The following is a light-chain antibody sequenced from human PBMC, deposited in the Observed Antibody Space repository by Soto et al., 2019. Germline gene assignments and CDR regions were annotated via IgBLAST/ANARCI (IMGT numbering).Light chain of an antibody. CDR2: LGS. V-gene: IGKV2-28*01. Sequence: DIVITQSPLSLSVTPGEPASVSGRSSHSLLYSNGYNYLDWYLQKPGQSPQLLIYLGSNRASGVPDRFSGSGSGTDFTLKISRVEAEDVGTYYCMQALQSLTFGQGTRLEIK. CDR3: MQALQSLT. J-gene: IGKJ5*01. CDR1: HSLLYSNGYNY.